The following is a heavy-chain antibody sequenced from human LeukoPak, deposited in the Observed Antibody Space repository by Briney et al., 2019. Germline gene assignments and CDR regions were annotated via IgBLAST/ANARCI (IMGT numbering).Heavy chain of an antibody. CDR2: IWYDGSNK. V-gene: IGHV3-33*08. CDR1: GFTFSSYW. Sequence: GGSLRLSCAASGFTFSSYWMTWVRQAPGKGLEWVAVIWYDGSNKYYADSVKGRFTISRDNSKNTLYLQMNSLRAEDTAVYYCATYGDYENYFDYWGQGTLVTVSS. J-gene: IGHJ4*02. CDR3: ATYGDYENYFDY. D-gene: IGHD4-17*01.